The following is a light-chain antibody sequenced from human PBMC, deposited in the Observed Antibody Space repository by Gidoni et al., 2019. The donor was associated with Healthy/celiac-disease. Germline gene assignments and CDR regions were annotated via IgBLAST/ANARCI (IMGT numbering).Light chain of an antibody. CDR3: QQIFTSPPFT. CDR2: AAS. J-gene: IGKJ3*01. Sequence: DIQMTQPPSPLSASVGDRVTITCRASQNIITYLNWYQQKPGEAPKLLIYAASSLQSGVPSRFSCSGSWTDFTLSISSLQPEDFATYYCQQIFTSPPFTFGPGTKVDV. CDR1: QNIITY. V-gene: IGKV1-39*01.